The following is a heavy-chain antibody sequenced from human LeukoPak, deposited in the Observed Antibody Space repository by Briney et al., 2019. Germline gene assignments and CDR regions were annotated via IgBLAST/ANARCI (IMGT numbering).Heavy chain of an antibody. J-gene: IGHJ4*02. Sequence: GGSLRLSCAASGFTFSSYGMHWVRQAPGKGLEWVAVISYDGSNKYYADSVKGRFTISRDNSKNTLYLQMNSLRAEDTAVYYCAKDRAGDLFDHWGQGTLVTVSS. CDR1: GFTFSSYG. CDR2: ISYDGSNK. D-gene: IGHD7-27*01. V-gene: IGHV3-30*18. CDR3: AKDRAGDLFDH.